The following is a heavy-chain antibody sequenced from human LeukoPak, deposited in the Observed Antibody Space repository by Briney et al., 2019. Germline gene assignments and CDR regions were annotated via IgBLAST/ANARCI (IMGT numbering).Heavy chain of an antibody. Sequence: GGSLRLSCAASGFTFSSYAMSWVRQAPGKGLEWVSGISNSGGSTYYADSVKGRFAISRDNSKNTLSLQMNSVKAEDTAVYFCAYGTSGSYVYGMDVWGQGTTVTVSS. D-gene: IGHD3-10*01. J-gene: IGHJ6*02. CDR2: ISNSGGST. V-gene: IGHV3-23*01. CDR1: GFTFSSYA. CDR3: AYGTSGSYVYGMDV.